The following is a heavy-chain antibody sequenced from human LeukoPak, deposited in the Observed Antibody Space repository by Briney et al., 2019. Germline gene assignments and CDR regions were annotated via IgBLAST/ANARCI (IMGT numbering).Heavy chain of an antibody. CDR3: PVLSQYSGSYYPLDY. J-gene: IGHJ4*02. D-gene: IGHD1-26*01. Sequence: GGSLRLSCAASGFTFSSYWMHWVRHAPGKGLVWVSRINSDGSSTGYADSVKGRFTISRDNAKNTLYLQMNSLRAEDTAVYYCPVLSQYSGSYYPLDYWRQGTLVTVSS. CDR1: GFTFSSYW. CDR2: INSDGSST. V-gene: IGHV3-74*01.